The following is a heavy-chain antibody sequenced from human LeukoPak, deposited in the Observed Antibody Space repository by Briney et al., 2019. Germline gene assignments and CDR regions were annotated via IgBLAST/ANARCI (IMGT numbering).Heavy chain of an antibody. CDR1: GFTFSNAW. CDR3: TTAAIAAAGTRYNWNPQGVDY. J-gene: IGHJ4*02. Sequence: GRSLRLSCAASGFTFSNAWMSWVRQAPGKGLEWVGRIKSKTDGGTTDYAAPVKGRFTISRDDSKNTLYLQMNSLKTEDTAVYYCTTAAIAAAGTRYNWNPQGVDYWGQGTLVTVSS. CDR2: IKSKTDGGTT. D-gene: IGHD1-20*01. V-gene: IGHV3-15*01.